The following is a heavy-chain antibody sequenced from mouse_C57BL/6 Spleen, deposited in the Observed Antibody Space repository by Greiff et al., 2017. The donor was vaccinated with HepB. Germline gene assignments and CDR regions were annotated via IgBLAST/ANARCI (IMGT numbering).Heavy chain of an antibody. Sequence: DVMLVESGGGLVKPGGSLKLSCAASGFTFSSYAMSWVRQTPEKRLEWVATISDGGSYTYYPDNVKGRFTISRDNAKNNLYLQMSHLKSEDTAMYYCARGGYDYDVWFAYWGQGTLVTVSA. J-gene: IGHJ3*01. V-gene: IGHV5-4*03. D-gene: IGHD2-4*01. CDR2: ISDGGSYT. CDR3: ARGGYDYDVWFAY. CDR1: GFTFSSYA.